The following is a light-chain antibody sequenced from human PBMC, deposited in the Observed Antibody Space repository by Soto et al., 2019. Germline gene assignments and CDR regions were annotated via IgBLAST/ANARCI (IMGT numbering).Light chain of an antibody. CDR3: QQYNNWPPYT. V-gene: IGKV3-15*01. Sequence: EIVMTQSPATLSVSPGERATLSCRASQSVSSNVAWYQQKPGQAPRLLIYGASTRATGIPARFSGSGSGTEFPLTISSLQSEDFAVYYCQQYNNWPPYTFGQETQLEIK. J-gene: IGKJ2*01. CDR2: GAS. CDR1: QSVSSN.